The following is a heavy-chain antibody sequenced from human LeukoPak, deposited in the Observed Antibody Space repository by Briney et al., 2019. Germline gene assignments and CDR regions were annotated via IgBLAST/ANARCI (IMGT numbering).Heavy chain of an antibody. D-gene: IGHD4-23*01. CDR1: GFTFNNSG. V-gene: IGHV3-15*01. CDR2: IKSKSDGGTT. Sequence: GESLRLSCSASGFTFNNSGMPWVRQAPGKGLEWVGRIKSKSDGGTTEYAAPVKGRFSISRDDTENTLYLQMSSLESEDTAVYSRATLKLGKSRCNTQSWGQGTLVTVSS. J-gene: IGHJ5*02. CDR3: ATLKLGKSRCNTQS.